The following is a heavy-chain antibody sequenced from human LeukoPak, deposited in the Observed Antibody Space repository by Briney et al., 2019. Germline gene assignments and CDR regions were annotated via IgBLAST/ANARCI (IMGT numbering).Heavy chain of an antibody. Sequence: GGSLRLSCAASGFTFSTYAMSWVRQAPGKGLEWVSAIGGSGGATHYLDSVKGRFTISRDNSKNTLFLQMNSLSAEDTAVYYCAKGPSVFDIWGQGTMVTVSS. CDR1: GFTFSTYA. V-gene: IGHV3-23*01. CDR3: AKGPSVFDI. J-gene: IGHJ3*02. CDR2: IGGSGGAT.